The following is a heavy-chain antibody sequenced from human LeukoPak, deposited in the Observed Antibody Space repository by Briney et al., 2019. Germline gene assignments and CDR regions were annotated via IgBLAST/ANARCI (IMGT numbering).Heavy chain of an antibody. Sequence: SETLSLTCTVSYGSISDISYYWGWIRQPPGKGLEWIGSIYYSGSTFNNPSLKSRVTISVDTSKNQFSLKVSSVTAADTAVYYCARGGGPYDYWGQGTLVTVSS. CDR3: ARGGGPYDY. V-gene: IGHV4-39*07. D-gene: IGHD3-10*01. CDR2: IYYSGST. J-gene: IGHJ4*02. CDR1: YGSISDISYY.